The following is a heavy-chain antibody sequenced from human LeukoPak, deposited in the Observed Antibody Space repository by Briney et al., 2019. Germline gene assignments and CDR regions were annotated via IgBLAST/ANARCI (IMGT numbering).Heavy chain of an antibody. CDR1: GFTVSSNY. V-gene: IGHV3-53*04. J-gene: IGHJ6*02. CDR3: ARSFGVDIAAAGTDGMDV. Sequence: GGSLRLSCAASGFTVSSNYMSWVRQAPGKGLEWVSVIYSGGSTYYADSVKGRFTISRHNSKNTLYLQMNSLRAEDTAVYYCARSFGVDIAAAGTDGMDVWGQGATVTVSS. CDR2: IYSGGST. D-gene: IGHD6-13*01.